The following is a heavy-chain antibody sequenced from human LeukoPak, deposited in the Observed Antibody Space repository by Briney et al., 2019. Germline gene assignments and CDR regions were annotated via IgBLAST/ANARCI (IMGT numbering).Heavy chain of an antibody. CDR3: ARDYHCGGDCYGY. CDR1: GGSISSYY. D-gene: IGHD2-21*01. V-gene: IGHV4-59*01. J-gene: IGHJ4*02. Sequence: NPSETLSLTCTVSGGSISSYYWSWIRQPPGKGLEWIGYIYYSGSTNYNPSLKSRVTISVDTSKNQFSLKLSSVTAADTAVYYCARDYHCGGDCYGYWGQGTLVTVSS. CDR2: IYYSGST.